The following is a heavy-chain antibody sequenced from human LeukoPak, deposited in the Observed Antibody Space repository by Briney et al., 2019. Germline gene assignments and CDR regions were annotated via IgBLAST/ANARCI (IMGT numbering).Heavy chain of an antibody. V-gene: IGHV1-69*04. CDR3: AGGAAAENYYYYYGMDV. D-gene: IGHD6-13*01. Sequence: SVKVSCKASGGTFSSYAISWVRQAPGQGLEWMGRIIPVLGIANYAQKFQGRVTITADKSTSTAYMELSSLRSEDTAVYYCAGGAAAENYYYYYGMDVWGQGTTVTVSS. J-gene: IGHJ6*02. CDR2: IIPVLGIA. CDR1: GGTFSSYA.